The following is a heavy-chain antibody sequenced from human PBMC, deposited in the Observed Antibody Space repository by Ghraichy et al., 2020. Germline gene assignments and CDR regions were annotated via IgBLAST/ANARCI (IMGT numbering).Heavy chain of an antibody. CDR2: LSSSSSTM. CDR1: GFTFSTYT. J-gene: IGHJ3*02. CDR3: APDYYGNSCHPLISFDI. D-gene: IGHD3-22*01. Sequence: GGSLRLSCAASGFTFSTYTMNWVRQAPGKGLEWVSSLSSSSSTMYYADSVKGRFTISRDNSKNSLYLQMNSLRAEDTAVYYCAPDYYGNSCHPLISFDIWGQGTMVTVSS. V-gene: IGHV3-48*01.